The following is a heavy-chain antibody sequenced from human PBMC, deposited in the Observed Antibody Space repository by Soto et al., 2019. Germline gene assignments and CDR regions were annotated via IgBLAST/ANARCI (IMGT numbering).Heavy chain of an antibody. J-gene: IGHJ2*01. D-gene: IGHD6-19*01. CDR1: GGSISSASSY. Sequence: SETLSLTCTVSGGSISSASSYWGWIRQPPGKGLEWIGSIYYLGNTYYNPSLGGRVSISVDTSKNQVSLKLTSVTAADTAVYYCARLASGWQYYYFDFWGRRTPVTVSS. V-gene: IGHV4-39*01. CDR3: ARLASGWQYYYFDF. CDR2: IYYLGNT.